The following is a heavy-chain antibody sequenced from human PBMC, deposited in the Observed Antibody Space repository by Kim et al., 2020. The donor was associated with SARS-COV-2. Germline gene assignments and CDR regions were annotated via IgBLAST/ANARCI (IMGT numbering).Heavy chain of an antibody. Sequence: GGSLRLSCAASGFTLSDYYMSWIRQAPGKGLEWVSYISSSGTTIYYADSVKGRFTISRDNAKNSLYLQINSLRDEDTAVYYCARWGSGSFQFDSWGQGTLVTVSS. D-gene: IGHD3-10*01. V-gene: IGHV3-11*01. CDR3: ARWGSGSFQFDS. CDR2: ISSSGTTI. CDR1: GFTLSDYY. J-gene: IGHJ4*02.